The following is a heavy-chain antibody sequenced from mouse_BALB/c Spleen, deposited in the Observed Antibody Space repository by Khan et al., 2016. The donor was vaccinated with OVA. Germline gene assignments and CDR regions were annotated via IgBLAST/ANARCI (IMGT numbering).Heavy chain of an antibody. J-gene: IGHJ1*01. CDR3: ARYYGNYGWYFDV. CDR2: IWTGGST. D-gene: IGHD2-1*01. CDR1: GFSLTSYG. Sequence: QVQLKESGPGLVAPSQSLSITCTVSGFSLTSYGVHWVRQPPGKGLEWLGVIWTGGSTNYNSDLMSRLSITKDNSKSQVFLKMNSLQTDDTAMYYCARYYGNYGWYFDVWGAGTTVTVSS. V-gene: IGHV2-9*02.